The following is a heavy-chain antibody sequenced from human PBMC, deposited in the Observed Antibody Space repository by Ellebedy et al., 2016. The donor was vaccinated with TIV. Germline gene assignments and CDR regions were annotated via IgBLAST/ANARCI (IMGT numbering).Heavy chain of an antibody. CDR1: GFTFSNYN. J-gene: IGHJ4*02. V-gene: IGHV3-21*01. Sequence: GESLKISCAASGFTFSNYNMNWVRQAPGKGLEWVSSISTTSSYIYYADSVRGRFSISRDNAKNSLYLQMNSLGAEDTAVYFCAPILLNAQWLPMNYSWGQGTLVTVSS. CDR3: APILLNAQWLPMNYS. D-gene: IGHD6-19*01. CDR2: ISTTSSYI.